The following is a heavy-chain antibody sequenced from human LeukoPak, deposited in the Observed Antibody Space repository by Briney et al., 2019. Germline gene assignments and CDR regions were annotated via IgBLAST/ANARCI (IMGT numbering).Heavy chain of an antibody. CDR3: AREPFRSGSYDDGSY. CDR2: IIPIFGTA. Sequence: ASVKVSCKASGGTFSSYAISWVRQAPGQGLEWMGGIIPIFGTANYAQKFQGRVTITTDESTSTAYMELSSLRSEDTAVYYCAREPFRSGSYDDGSYWGQGTLVTVSS. D-gene: IGHD1-26*01. J-gene: IGHJ4*02. V-gene: IGHV1-69*05. CDR1: GGTFSSYA.